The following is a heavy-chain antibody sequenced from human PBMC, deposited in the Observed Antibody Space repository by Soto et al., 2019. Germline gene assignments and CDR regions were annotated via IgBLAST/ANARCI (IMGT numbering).Heavy chain of an antibody. V-gene: IGHV1-2*04. CDR3: ARVVGATTNGFDP. J-gene: IGHJ5*02. Sequence: ASVKVSCKASGYTFTGYYMHWVRQAPGQGLEWMGWINPNSGGTNYAQKFQGWVTMTRDTSISTAYMELSRLRSDDTAVYYCARVVGATTNGFDPWGQGTLVTVSS. CDR1: GYTFTGYY. D-gene: IGHD1-26*01. CDR2: INPNSGGT.